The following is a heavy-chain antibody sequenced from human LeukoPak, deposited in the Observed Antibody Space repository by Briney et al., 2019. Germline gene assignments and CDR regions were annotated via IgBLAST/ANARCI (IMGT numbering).Heavy chain of an antibody. J-gene: IGHJ5*02. D-gene: IGHD3-3*02. Sequence: ASVKVSCKASGYTFTGYYMHWVRQAPGQGLEWMGWINPNSGGTNYAQKFQGRVTMTRDTSISTAYMELSRPRSDDTAVYYCARDRIFGVVLHWFDPWGQGTLVTVSS. CDR3: ARDRIFGVVLHWFDP. CDR2: INPNSGGT. V-gene: IGHV1-2*02. CDR1: GYTFTGYY.